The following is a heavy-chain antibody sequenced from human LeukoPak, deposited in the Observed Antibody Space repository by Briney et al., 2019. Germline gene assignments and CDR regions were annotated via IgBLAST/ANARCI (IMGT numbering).Heavy chain of an antibody. Sequence: GGSLRLSCAASGFTVSSNYMSWVRQAPGKGLEWVSVIYSGGSTYYADSVKGRFTISRDNSKNTLYLQMNSLRAEDTAVYYCARRPSEYCGGGSCYIYYYGRAVWGKGPTVTVSP. D-gene: IGHD2-15*01. CDR1: GFTVSSNY. J-gene: IGHJ6*04. V-gene: IGHV3-53*01. CDR2: IYSGGST. CDR3: ARRPSEYCGGGSCYIYYYGRAV.